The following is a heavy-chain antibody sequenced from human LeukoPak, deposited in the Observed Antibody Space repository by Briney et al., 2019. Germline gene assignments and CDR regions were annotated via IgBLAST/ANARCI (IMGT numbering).Heavy chain of an antibody. J-gene: IGHJ4*02. CDR2: INSDGSST. D-gene: IGHD6-13*01. CDR3: ARGDDGSSWSFDF. Sequence: GGSLRLSCAASGFTFSSPWMHWVRQAPGKGLVWVSRINSDGSSTSYADSVKGRFTISRDNAKNTLYLQMNSLGAEDTAVYSCARGDDGSSWSFDFWGQGTLVTVSS. CDR1: GFTFSSPW. V-gene: IGHV3-74*01.